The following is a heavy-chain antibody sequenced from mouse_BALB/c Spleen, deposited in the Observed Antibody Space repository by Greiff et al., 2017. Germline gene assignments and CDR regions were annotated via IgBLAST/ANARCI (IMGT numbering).Heavy chain of an antibody. CDR3: ARPSSAWFAY. CDR1: GFTFSSFG. Sequence: EVNVVESGGGLVQPGGSRKLSCAASGFTFSSFGMHWVRQAPEKGLEWVAYISSGSSTIYYADTVKGRFTISRDNPKNTLFLQMTSLRSEDTAMYYCARPSSAWFAYWGQGTLVTVSA. J-gene: IGHJ3*01. V-gene: IGHV5-17*02. CDR2: ISSGSSTI. D-gene: IGHD2-10*02.